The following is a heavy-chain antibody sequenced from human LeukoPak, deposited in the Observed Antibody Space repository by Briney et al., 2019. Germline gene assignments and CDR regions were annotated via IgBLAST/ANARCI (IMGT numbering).Heavy chain of an antibody. V-gene: IGHV3-21*01. CDR3: ARDRYDILTGYDAFDI. CDR1: GFTFSSYS. CDR2: ISSSSSYI. Sequence: GGSLRLSCAASGFTFSSYSMNWVRQAPGKGLEWVSSISSSSSYIYYADSVKGRFTISRDNAKNSLYLQMNSLRAEDTAVYCCARDRYDILTGYDAFDIWGQGTMVTVSS. J-gene: IGHJ3*02. D-gene: IGHD3-9*01.